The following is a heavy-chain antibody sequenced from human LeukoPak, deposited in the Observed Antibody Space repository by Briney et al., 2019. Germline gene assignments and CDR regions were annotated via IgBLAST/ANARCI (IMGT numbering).Heavy chain of an antibody. Sequence: QPGGSLRLSCAASGFTFSSYAMSWVRQALGKGLEWVSAISGSGGSTYYADSVKGRFTISRDNSKNTLYLQMNSLRAEDTAVYYCAKGEEGGSYPPGYYGMDVWGQGTTVTVSS. D-gene: IGHD1-26*01. CDR2: ISGSGGST. CDR1: GFTFSSYA. CDR3: AKGEEGGSYPPGYYGMDV. J-gene: IGHJ6*02. V-gene: IGHV3-23*01.